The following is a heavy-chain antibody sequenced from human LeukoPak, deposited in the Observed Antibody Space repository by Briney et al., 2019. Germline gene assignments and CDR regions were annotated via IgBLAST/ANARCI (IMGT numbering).Heavy chain of an antibody. Sequence: GGSLRLSCAASGFTFSSYSMNWVRQAPGKGLEWVSSISSSSSYIYYADSVKGRITISRDNAKNSLYLQMNSLRAEDTAVYYCARNPDTAMVYFDYWGQGTLVTVSS. D-gene: IGHD5-18*01. CDR3: ARNPDTAMVYFDY. J-gene: IGHJ4*02. V-gene: IGHV3-21*01. CDR1: GFTFSSYS. CDR2: ISSSSSYI.